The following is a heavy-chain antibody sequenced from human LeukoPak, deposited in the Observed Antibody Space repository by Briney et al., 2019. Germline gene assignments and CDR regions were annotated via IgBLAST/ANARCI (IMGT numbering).Heavy chain of an antibody. CDR2: IYYSGST. V-gene: IGHV4-59*06. D-gene: IGHD3-22*01. Sequence: PSETLSLTCTVSGGSISSYYWSWIRQHPGKGLEWIGYIYYSGSTYYNPSLKSRVTISVDTSKNQFSLKLSSVTAADTAVYYCARGLVSSGYYYPGAFDIWGQGTMVTVSS. CDR1: GGSISSYY. J-gene: IGHJ3*02. CDR3: ARGLVSSGYYYPGAFDI.